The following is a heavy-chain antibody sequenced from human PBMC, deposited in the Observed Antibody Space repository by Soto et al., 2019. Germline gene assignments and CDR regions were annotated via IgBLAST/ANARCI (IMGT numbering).Heavy chain of an antibody. J-gene: IGHJ5*02. CDR3: ARDHSLDYYGSGSYYNPYNWFDP. D-gene: IGHD3-10*01. Sequence: SETLSLTCTVSGGSISSYYWSWIRQPAGKGLEWIGRIYTSGSTNYNPSLKSRVTMSVDTSKNQFSLKLSSVTAADTAVYYCARDHSLDYYGSGSYYNPYNWFDPWGQGTRVTVSS. CDR1: GGSISSYY. V-gene: IGHV4-4*07. CDR2: IYTSGST.